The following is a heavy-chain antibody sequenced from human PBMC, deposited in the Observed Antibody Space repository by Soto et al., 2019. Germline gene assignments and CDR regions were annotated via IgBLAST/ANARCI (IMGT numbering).Heavy chain of an antibody. J-gene: IGHJ4*02. Sequence: ESGGGVVQPGRSLRLSCAASGFTFSSYAMHWVRQAPGKGLEWVAVISYDGSNKYYADSVKGRFTISRDNSKNTLYLQMNSLRAEDTAVYYCARDPVGAFDYWGQGTLVTVSS. V-gene: IGHV3-30-3*01. CDR1: GFTFSSYA. D-gene: IGHD1-26*01. CDR3: ARDPVGAFDY. CDR2: ISYDGSNK.